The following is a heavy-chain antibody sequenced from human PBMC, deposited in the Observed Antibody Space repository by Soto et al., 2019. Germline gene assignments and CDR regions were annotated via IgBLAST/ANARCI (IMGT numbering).Heavy chain of an antibody. D-gene: IGHD5-12*01. V-gene: IGHV1-3*01. Sequence: ASVKVSCKASGYTFSNFAMHWVRQAPGQRLEWMGWINAGNWNTKYSQKFQGRVTITRDTSASTVYMELSSLRSEDTAVYYCARERDGYNHIHYLDDWGQGTLVNVS. CDR2: INAGNWNT. CDR1: GYTFSNFA. J-gene: IGHJ4*02. CDR3: ARERDGYNHIHYLDD.